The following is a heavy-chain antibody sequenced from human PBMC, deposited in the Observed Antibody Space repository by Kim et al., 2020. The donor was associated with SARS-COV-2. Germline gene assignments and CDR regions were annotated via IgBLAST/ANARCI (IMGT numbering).Heavy chain of an antibody. Sequence: GGSLRLSCEASGFTFSSYGMHWVRQAPGKGLEWVAVISYDGSNKYYADSVKGRFTISRDNSKNTLYLQMNSLRAEDTAVYYCAKDDYASSWYYYYYGMDVWGQGTTVTVSS. J-gene: IGHJ6*02. D-gene: IGHD6-13*01. CDR2: ISYDGSNK. CDR3: AKDDYASSWYYYYYGMDV. CDR1: GFTFSSYG. V-gene: IGHV3-30*18.